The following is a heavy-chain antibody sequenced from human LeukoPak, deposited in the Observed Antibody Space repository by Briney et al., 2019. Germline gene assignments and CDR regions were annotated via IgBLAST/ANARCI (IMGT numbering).Heavy chain of an antibody. J-gene: IGHJ4*02. CDR2: INHGGST. CDR1: GGSFSGYY. CDR3: ARAPAYPPDYGGNPMDFDY. V-gene: IGHV4-34*01. Sequence: SETLSLTCAVYGGSFSGYYWGWIRQPPGKGLGWIGEINHGGSTNYNPSLKSRVTISVVTSKNQFSLKLSSVTAADTAVYYCARAPAYPPDYGGNPMDFDYWGQGTLVTVSS. D-gene: IGHD4-23*01.